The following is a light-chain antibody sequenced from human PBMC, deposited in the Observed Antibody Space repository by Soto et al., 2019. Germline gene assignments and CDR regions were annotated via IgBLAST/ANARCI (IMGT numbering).Light chain of an antibody. CDR1: SGHSSYA. CDR3: QTWGTGPKVV. V-gene: IGLV4-69*01. Sequence: QPVLTQPPSASASLGASVKLTCTLSSGHSSYAIAWHQQQPEKGPRYLMKLNSDGSHSKGDEIPDRFSGSSSGAVRYLTISSLQSEDEADYYCQTWGTGPKVVFGGGTKLTVL. CDR2: LNSDGSH. J-gene: IGLJ2*01.